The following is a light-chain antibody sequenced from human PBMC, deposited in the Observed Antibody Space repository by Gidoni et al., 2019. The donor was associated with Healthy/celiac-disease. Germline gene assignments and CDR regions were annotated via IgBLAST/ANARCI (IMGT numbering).Light chain of an antibody. CDR1: SSDVGGYNY. CDR3: SSYTSSSTLV. Sequence: PGQSITISCTGTSSDVGGYNYVSWYQQHPGKAPKLMIYEVSNRPSGVSNRFSGSKSGNTASLTISGLQAEDEADYYCSSYTSSSTLVFGGGTKLTVL. CDR2: EVS. J-gene: IGLJ2*01. V-gene: IGLV2-14*01.